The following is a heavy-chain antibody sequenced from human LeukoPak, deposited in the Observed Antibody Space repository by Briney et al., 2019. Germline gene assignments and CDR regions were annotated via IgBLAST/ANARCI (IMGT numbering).Heavy chain of an antibody. V-gene: IGHV4-34*01. CDR1: GGSFSGYY. CDR2: INHSGST. J-gene: IGHJ4*02. Sequence: SETLSLTCAVYGGSFSGYYWSWIRQPPGKGLEWIGEINHSGSTNYNPSLKSRVTISVDTSKNQFSLKLSSVTAADTAVYYCASRVGSLDYGGQGTLVTVSS. CDR3: ASRVGSLDY. D-gene: IGHD1-26*01.